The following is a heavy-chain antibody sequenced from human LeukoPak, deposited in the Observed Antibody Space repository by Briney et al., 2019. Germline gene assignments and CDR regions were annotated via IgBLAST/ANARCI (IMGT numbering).Heavy chain of an antibody. CDR3: ASQPYYFDSSGYYDY. V-gene: IGHV1-2*02. Sequence: GASVKVSCKASGYTFSGYYMHWVRQAPGQGLEWMGWINPNTGGTNYAQKFQGRVTMTRGTSISTTYMELSRLRSDDTAVYYCASQPYYFDSSGYYDYWGQGTLVTVSS. CDR1: GYTFSGYY. D-gene: IGHD3-22*01. J-gene: IGHJ4*02. CDR2: INPNTGGT.